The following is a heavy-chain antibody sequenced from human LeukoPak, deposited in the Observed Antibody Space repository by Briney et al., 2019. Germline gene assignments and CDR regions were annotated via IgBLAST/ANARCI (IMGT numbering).Heavy chain of an antibody. CDR1: GYTFTSYY. CDR3: ARGVVVVVAATYWFDP. V-gene: IGHV1-46*01. Sequence: ASVKVSCKASGYTFTSYYMHWVRQAPGQGLEWMGIINPSGGSTSYAQKFQGRVTMTRDTSTSTVYMELSSLRSEDTAVYYCARGVVVVVAATYWFDPWGQGTLVTVSP. D-gene: IGHD2-15*01. CDR2: INPSGGST. J-gene: IGHJ5*02.